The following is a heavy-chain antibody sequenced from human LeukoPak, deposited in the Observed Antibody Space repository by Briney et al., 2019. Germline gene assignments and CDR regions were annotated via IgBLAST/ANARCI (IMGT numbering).Heavy chain of an antibody. CDR3: ARELMGVAAAGSDF. CDR1: GGSISSSHYH. Sequence: NPSQTLSLTCTVSGGSISSSHYHWAWLRQPPGKGLEWIGNNHFSGSTDYNPSLKSRVTISVDTSKNQFYLKLSSVTAADTAVYYCARELMGVAAAGSDFWGQGTRVTVSS. J-gene: IGHJ4*02. D-gene: IGHD6-13*01. V-gene: IGHV4-39*07. CDR2: NHFSGST.